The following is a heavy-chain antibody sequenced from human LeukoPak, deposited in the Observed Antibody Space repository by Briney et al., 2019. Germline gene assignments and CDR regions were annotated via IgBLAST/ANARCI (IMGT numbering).Heavy chain of an antibody. V-gene: IGHV1-2*06. CDR3: ARDPCSGGSCNYYYYGMDV. D-gene: IGHD2-15*01. J-gene: IGHJ6*02. Sequence: ASVKVSCKASGYTFTGYYMHWVRQAPGQGLEWMGRINPNSGGTNYAQKFQGRVTMTRDTSISTAYMELSRLRSDDTAVYYCARDPCSGGSCNYYYYGMDVWGQGTTVTVSS. CDR2: INPNSGGT. CDR1: GYTFTGYY.